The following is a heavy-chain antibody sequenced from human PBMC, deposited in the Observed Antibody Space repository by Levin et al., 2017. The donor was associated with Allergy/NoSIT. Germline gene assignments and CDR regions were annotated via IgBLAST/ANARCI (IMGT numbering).Heavy chain of an antibody. D-gene: IGHD5-18*01. CDR1: GGSISSGGYS. Sequence: SETLSLTCAVSGGSISSGGYSWSWIRQPPGKGLEWIGNIYLSGGTYYNPSLKSRGTISVDRSKNQFSLNLSSVTAADTAVYYCARVAGYSYGYYFDYRGQGTLVTVSS. CDR3: ARVAGYSYGYYFDY. J-gene: IGHJ4*02. CDR2: IYLSGGT. V-gene: IGHV4-30-2*01.